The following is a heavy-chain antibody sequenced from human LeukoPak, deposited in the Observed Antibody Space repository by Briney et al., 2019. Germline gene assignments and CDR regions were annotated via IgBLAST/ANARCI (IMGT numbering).Heavy chain of an antibody. J-gene: IGHJ4*02. D-gene: IGHD3-22*01. CDR1: GFTFSSYA. CDR3: ARIPPPDYYDSSGSDY. V-gene: IGHV3-23*01. CDR2: ISGSGGST. Sequence: PGGSLRLSCAASGFTFSSYAMSWVRQAPGKGLEWVSAISGSGGSTYYADSVKGRFTISRDNSKNTLCLQMNSLRAEDTAVYYCARIPPPDYYDSSGSDYWGQGTLVTVSS.